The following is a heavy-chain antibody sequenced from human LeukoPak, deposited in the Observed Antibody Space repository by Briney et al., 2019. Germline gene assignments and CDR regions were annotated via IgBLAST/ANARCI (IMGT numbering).Heavy chain of an antibody. CDR3: ARGSSPNPTYYYYGMDV. CDR1: GYTFTGYY. D-gene: IGHD6-6*01. CDR2: TNPNSGGT. V-gene: IGHV1-2*02. Sequence: ASVKVSCKASGYTFTGYYMHWVRQAPGQGIEWMGWTNPNSGGTNYAQKFQGRVTMTRDTSISTAYMELSRLRSDDTAVYYCARGSSPNPTYYYYGMDVWGQGTTVTVSS. J-gene: IGHJ6*02.